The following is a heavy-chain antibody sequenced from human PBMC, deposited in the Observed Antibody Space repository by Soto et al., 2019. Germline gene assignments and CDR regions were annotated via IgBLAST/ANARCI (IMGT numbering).Heavy chain of an antibody. V-gene: IGHV4-59*01. CDR2: IYYTGST. D-gene: IGHD3-10*01. CDR1: GGSISRYY. Sequence: QVQLQESGPGLVKSSETLSLTCTVSGGSISRYYWTWIRQSPGKGLEWIGNIYYTGSTNYSPSLKIRVTISLHTSKHQFSLKLRSVTAADTAVYYCARDNYFDIWGQGTMVTVSS. CDR3: ARDNYFDI. J-gene: IGHJ3*02.